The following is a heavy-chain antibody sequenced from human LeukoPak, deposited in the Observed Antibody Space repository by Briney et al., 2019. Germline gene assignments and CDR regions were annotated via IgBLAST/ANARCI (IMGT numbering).Heavy chain of an antibody. J-gene: IGHJ6*02. V-gene: IGHV4-30-2*03. CDR2: IYYSGRT. CDR3: AQTGKWGVDSFYGIGV. D-gene: IGHD1-26*01. Sequence: PSQTLSLTCTVSGGSITSGGFYWNWIRQHPGKGLEWIGNIYYSGRTYYNPSLRSRITISVDTPRNQFSLSLKSVTAADTAVYYCAQTGKWGVDSFYGIGVWGQGTTVIVS. CDR1: GGSITSGGFY.